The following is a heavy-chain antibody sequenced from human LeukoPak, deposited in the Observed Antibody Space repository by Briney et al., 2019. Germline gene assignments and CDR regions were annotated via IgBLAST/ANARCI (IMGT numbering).Heavy chain of an antibody. CDR3: ARGKTDSTAAFDI. D-gene: IGHD6-13*01. J-gene: IGHJ3*02. Sequence: ASVKVSCKASGYTFTGYYMHWVRQAPGQGLEWMGWINPNSGGTNYAQKFQGRVTMTRDMSTSTVYMELSSLRSEDTAVYYCARGKTDSTAAFDIWGQGTMVTVSS. CDR1: GYTFTGYY. CDR2: INPNSGGT. V-gene: IGHV1-2*02.